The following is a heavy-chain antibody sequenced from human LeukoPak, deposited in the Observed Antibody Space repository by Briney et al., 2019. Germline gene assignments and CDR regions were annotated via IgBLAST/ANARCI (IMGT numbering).Heavy chain of an antibody. J-gene: IGHJ4*02. CDR3: ARQGFR. V-gene: IGHV4-4*07. CDR1: GGSISSYY. Sequence: PSETLSLTCTVSGGSISSYYWSWIRQPAGKGLEWIGRFHTTGSTNYNPSLKSRVTVSVDTSKNQFSLKLSSVTAADTAVYYCARQGFRWGQGTLVTVSS. CDR2: FHTTGST.